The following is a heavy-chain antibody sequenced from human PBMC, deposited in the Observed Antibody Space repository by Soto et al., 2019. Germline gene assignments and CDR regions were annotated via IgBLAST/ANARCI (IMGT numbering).Heavy chain of an antibody. CDR2: INEDSTYI. J-gene: IGHJ6*03. Sequence: EVQLVESGGGLVKPGGSLRLSCTASGFAFNTYSMNWVRQAPGKGLEWVSSINEDSTYIYYADSLRGRITISRDNAKESLFLQMNSVRPDDTAVYYCVRDLGRYFRSGYMDLWGDGATVTVSS. CDR1: GFAFNTYS. CDR3: VRDLGRYFRSGYMDL. D-gene: IGHD3-9*01. V-gene: IGHV3-21*02.